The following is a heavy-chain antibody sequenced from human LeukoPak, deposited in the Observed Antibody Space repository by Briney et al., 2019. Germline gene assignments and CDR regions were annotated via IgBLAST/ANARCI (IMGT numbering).Heavy chain of an antibody. V-gene: IGHV3-30*02. CDR1: GFTFSSYG. CDR3: AKDSGIVVVPAD. D-gene: IGHD2-2*01. Sequence: PGRSLRLSCAASGFTFSSYGMHWVRQAPGKGLEWVAFIRYDGSNKYYADSVKGRFTISRDNSKNTLYLQMNSLRAEDTAVYYCAKDSGIVVVPADWGQGTLVTVSS. J-gene: IGHJ4*02. CDR2: IRYDGSNK.